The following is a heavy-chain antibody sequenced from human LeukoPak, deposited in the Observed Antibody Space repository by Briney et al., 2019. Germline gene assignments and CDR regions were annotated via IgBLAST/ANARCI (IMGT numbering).Heavy chain of an antibody. CDR3: ARDRGNDFWSGYSASFDY. V-gene: IGHV3-7*01. CDR2: IKQDGSEK. CDR1: GFTFSSYW. J-gene: IGHJ4*02. Sequence: GGFLRLSCAASGFTFSSYWMSWVRQAPGKGLEWVANIKQDGSEKYYVDSVKGRFTISRDNAKNSLYLQMNSLRAEDTAVYYCARDRGNDFWSGYSASFDYWGQGTLVTVSS. D-gene: IGHD3-3*01.